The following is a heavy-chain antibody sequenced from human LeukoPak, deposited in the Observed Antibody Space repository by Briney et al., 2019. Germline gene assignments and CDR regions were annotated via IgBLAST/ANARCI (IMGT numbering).Heavy chain of an antibody. J-gene: IGHJ4*02. Sequence: PGGSLRLSCAASGFTFSTYAMSWVRQAPGMGLEWVSSIRFNGGLSYYADSVKGRFTISRDNSKNTLFLQMDSLRADDTAVYYCASTASYCGFDCYSYSDYWGQGILVTVSS. CDR3: ASTASYCGFDCYSYSDY. D-gene: IGHD2-21*02. CDR2: IRFNGGLS. CDR1: GFTFSTYA. V-gene: IGHV3-23*01.